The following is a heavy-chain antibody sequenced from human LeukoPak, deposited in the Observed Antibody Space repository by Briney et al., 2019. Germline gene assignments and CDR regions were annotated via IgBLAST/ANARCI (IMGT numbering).Heavy chain of an antibody. CDR2: ISSSGSTI. J-gene: IGHJ4*02. CDR3: ARGQEYYYHSSVGH. D-gene: IGHD3-22*01. CDR1: GFTFSDYY. Sequence: KAGGSLRLSCAASGFTFSDYYMSWIRQAPGKGLEWVSYISSSGSTIYYADSVKGRFTISRDNAKNSLYLQMNSLRAEDTAVYYCARGQEYYYHSSVGHWGQGTLVTVSS. V-gene: IGHV3-11*01.